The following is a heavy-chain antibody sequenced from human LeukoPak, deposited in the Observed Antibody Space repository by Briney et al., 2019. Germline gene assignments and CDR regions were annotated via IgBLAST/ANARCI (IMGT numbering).Heavy chain of an antibody. Sequence: GASVKVSCKASGYTFTGYYMHWVRQAPGQGLEWMGWISAYNGNTNYAQKLQGRVTMTTDTSTSTAYMELRSLRSDDTAVYYCARDSSSWYSSDYWGQGTLVTVSS. D-gene: IGHD6-13*01. J-gene: IGHJ4*02. V-gene: IGHV1-18*04. CDR2: ISAYNGNT. CDR3: ARDSSSWYSSDY. CDR1: GYTFTGYY.